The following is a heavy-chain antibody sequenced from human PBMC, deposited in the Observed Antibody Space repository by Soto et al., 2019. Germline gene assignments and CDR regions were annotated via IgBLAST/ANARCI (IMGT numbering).Heavy chain of an antibody. CDR3: ARGVVKRSRGVIWTKGWFDP. Sequence: SETLSLTCAVSGGSINSNYFWGWIRQPPGRGLEWIGSIYYGGNTYYNPSLKSRVTISADLSKNQFSLNLSSVTAADTAVYYCARGVVKRSRGVIWTKGWFDPWGQGTLVTVSS. D-gene: IGHD3-10*01. CDR2: IYYGGNT. J-gene: IGHJ5*02. CDR1: GGSINSNYF. V-gene: IGHV4-39*01.